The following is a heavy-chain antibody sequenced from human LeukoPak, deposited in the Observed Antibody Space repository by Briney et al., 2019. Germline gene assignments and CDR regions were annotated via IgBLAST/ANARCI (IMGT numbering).Heavy chain of an antibody. J-gene: IGHJ5*02. CDR3: ATGEDYKSSRFDP. CDR2: IYYSGTI. CDR1: GGSITSHY. D-gene: IGHD4-11*01. V-gene: IGHV4-59*11. Sequence: PSETLSLTCTVSGGSITSHYWNWIRQTPGKGLEWIGYIYYSGTIKYNPSLKSRVTISLDTSKNQFSLKLASVTTADTAVYYCATGEDYKSSRFDPWGQGTRVTVSS.